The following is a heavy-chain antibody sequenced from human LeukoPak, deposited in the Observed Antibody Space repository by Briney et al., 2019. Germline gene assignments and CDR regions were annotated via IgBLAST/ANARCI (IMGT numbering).Heavy chain of an antibody. D-gene: IGHD3-10*01. J-gene: IGHJ6*04. CDR3: ARGDQPGSYFDV. Sequence: SETLSLTCTVSGGSISSYYWNWIRQPPGKGLEWIGHIYYSGSTNYNPSLKSRVTISVDTSKNQFPLKLSSVTAADTAVYYCARGDQPGSYFDVWGKGTTVTVSS. V-gene: IGHV4-59*08. CDR2: IYYSGST. CDR1: GGSISSYY.